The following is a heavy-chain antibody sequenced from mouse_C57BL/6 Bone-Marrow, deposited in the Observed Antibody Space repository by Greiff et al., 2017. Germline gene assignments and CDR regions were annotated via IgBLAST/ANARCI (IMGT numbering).Heavy chain of an antibody. CDR2: IYPRSGNT. CDR1: GYTFTSYG. Sequence: VQLQQSGAELARPGASVKLSCKASGYTFTSYGISWVKQRTGQGLEWIGEIYPRSGNTYYNEKFKGKATLTADKSSSTAYMELRSLTSEDSAVYFCARGDYSNYDWYFDVWGTGTTVTVSS. J-gene: IGHJ1*03. V-gene: IGHV1-81*01. D-gene: IGHD2-5*01. CDR3: ARGDYSNYDWYFDV.